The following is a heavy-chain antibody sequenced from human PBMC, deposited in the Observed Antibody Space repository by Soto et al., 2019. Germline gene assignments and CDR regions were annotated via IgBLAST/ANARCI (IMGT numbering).Heavy chain of an antibody. V-gene: IGHV3-21*06. CDR3: AREHKDLTSNLGN. J-gene: IGHJ4*02. CDR2: ISSTTNYI. Sequence: PGKGLEWVSSISSTTNYIYYGDSMKGRFTISRDNAKNSLYLEMNSLRAEDTAVYSCAREHKDLTSNLGNCGQAPLVTVLS.